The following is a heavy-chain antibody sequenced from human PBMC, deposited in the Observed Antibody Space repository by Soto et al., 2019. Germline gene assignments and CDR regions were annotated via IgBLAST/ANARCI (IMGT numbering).Heavy chain of an antibody. Sequence: GGSLRLSCAASGFTFSSYGMHWVRQAPGKGLEWVAVISYDGSNKYYADSVKGRFTFSRDNSKNTLYLQMNSLRAEDTAVYYCAKGSRYFDWLLSPFDYWGQGTLVTVSS. J-gene: IGHJ4*02. V-gene: IGHV3-30*18. CDR3: AKGSRYFDWLLSPFDY. D-gene: IGHD3-9*01. CDR2: ISYDGSNK. CDR1: GFTFSSYG.